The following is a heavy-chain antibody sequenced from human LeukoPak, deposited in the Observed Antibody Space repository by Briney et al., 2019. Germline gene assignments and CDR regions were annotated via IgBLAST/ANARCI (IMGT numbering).Heavy chain of an antibody. Sequence: PGGPLRLSCAASGLTFSGYTMNWVRQAPGKGLQWVSSISTSGRYIYYADSLKGRFTISRDNGKNSLYLQMNSLSAEDTALYYCARRIDGYNTNYFDYWGQGTLVTVSS. V-gene: IGHV3-21*01. CDR1: GLTFSGYT. J-gene: IGHJ4*02. CDR3: ARRIDGYNTNYFDY. D-gene: IGHD5-24*01. CDR2: ISTSGRYI.